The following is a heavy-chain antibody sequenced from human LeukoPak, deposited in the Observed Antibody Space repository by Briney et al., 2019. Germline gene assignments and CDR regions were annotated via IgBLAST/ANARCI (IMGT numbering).Heavy chain of an antibody. V-gene: IGHV3-30*18. J-gene: IGHJ4*02. CDR1: GFTFSSYG. Sequence: SGGSLRLSCAASGFTFSSYGIHWVRQAPGKGLEWVAVISFDGTIKYYADSVKGRFTISRDNSKNTLYLQMNSLRAEDTAVYYCAKEGYSSGWFFDYWGQGTLVTVSS. D-gene: IGHD6-19*01. CDR2: ISFDGTIK. CDR3: AKEGYSSGWFFDY.